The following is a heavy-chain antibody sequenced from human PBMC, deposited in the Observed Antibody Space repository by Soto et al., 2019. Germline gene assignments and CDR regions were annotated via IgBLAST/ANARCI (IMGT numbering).Heavy chain of an antibody. V-gene: IGHV3-74*01. CDR3: AKFHDDYSYMDV. CDR2: IKNDGSST. Sequence: RGSLRLSCAASGFTFDRYWMHWVGQAPGKEQVWVSRIKNDGSSTSYADSVKGRFSISRDSGKNTLYLQMNSLRVEDTAVYYCAKFHDDYSYMDVWGTGTTVTRSS. J-gene: IGHJ6*03. D-gene: IGHD1-1*01. CDR1: GFTFDRYW.